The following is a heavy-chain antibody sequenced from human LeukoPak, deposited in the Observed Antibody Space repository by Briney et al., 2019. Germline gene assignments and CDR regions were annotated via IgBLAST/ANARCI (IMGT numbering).Heavy chain of an antibody. CDR1: GFSFSDFY. V-gene: IGHV3-11*01. D-gene: IGHD1-26*01. CDR2: IGTRSNPI. Sequence: GGPLRPSCAASGFSFSDFYMSWIRQAPGMGLEWISYIGTRSNPIYYADSVKGRFTISRDDAKNSLYLQMNSLRDEDTAVYFCAREARGSGRDFDYWGQGILVTVSS. J-gene: IGHJ4*02. CDR3: AREARGSGRDFDY.